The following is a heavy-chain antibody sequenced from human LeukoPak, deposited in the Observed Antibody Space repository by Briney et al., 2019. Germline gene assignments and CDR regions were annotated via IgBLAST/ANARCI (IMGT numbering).Heavy chain of an antibody. D-gene: IGHD2-2*02. CDR1: GFTLGDYA. J-gene: IGHJ4*02. CDR2: ISWNSGNI. V-gene: IGHV3-9*01. CDR3: AKPGCSFTNCYINY. Sequence: GGSLRLSCTASGFTLGDYAMHWVRQAPGRGLEWVSSISWNSGNIVYADSVKGRFTISRDNAKNSLHLQMNSLRPEDTALYYCAKPGCSFTNCYINYWGQGTLVTVSS.